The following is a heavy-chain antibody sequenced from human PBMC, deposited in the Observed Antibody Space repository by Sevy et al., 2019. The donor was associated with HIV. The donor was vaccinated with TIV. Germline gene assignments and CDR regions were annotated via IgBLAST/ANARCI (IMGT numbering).Heavy chain of an antibody. J-gene: IGHJ4*02. CDR1: DYTFSTQG. CDR2: ISAYNGNT. Sequence: ASVKVSCKASDYTFSTQGFNWVRQAPGQGLEWMGWISAYNGNTKYAQKFQGRVTMTTDTSTSTAYMELRSRPSDDTAVYYCARDWAPGYYYDAIGVKRDYYFDYWGQGTLVTVSS. CDR3: ARDWAPGYYYDAIGVKRDYYFDY. V-gene: IGHV1-18*01. D-gene: IGHD3-22*01.